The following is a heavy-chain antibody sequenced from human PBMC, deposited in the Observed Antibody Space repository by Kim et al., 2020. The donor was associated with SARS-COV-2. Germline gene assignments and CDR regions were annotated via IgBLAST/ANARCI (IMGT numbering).Heavy chain of an antibody. D-gene: IGHD2-2*01. V-gene: IGHV4-59*12. CDR1: GGSISSYY. Sequence: SETLSLTCAVSGGSISSYYWSWIRQPPGKGLEWIGDIYYSGSTNYNPSLKSRVTISVDTSKNQFSLKLSSVTAADTAVYYCARQACVNTSCYHFGFWGQG. CDR2: IYYSGST. CDR3: ARQACVNTSCYHFGF. J-gene: IGHJ4*02.